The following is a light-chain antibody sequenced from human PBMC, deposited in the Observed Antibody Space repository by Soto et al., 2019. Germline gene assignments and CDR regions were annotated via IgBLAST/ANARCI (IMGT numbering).Light chain of an antibody. V-gene: IGKV3-20*01. Sequence: EIVLTQSPGTLSLSPGERATLSCRASQSVSRKYLAWYQQKPGQAPRVLIYGTSIRASGVPERFSGGGSGTDFTLTITRLEPEDFAVYYCQQYGSSSWTFGQGTKVDIK. CDR3: QQYGSSSWT. CDR1: QSVSRKY. CDR2: GTS. J-gene: IGKJ1*01.